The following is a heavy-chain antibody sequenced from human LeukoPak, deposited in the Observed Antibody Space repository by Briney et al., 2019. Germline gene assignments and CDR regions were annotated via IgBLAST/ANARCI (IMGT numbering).Heavy chain of an antibody. V-gene: IGHV4-59*01. CDR3: ARGDYYYDSSCYYYGYFQH. CDR1: GGSISSYY. D-gene: IGHD3-22*01. CDR2: IYYSGST. Sequence: SETLSLTCTVSGGSISSYYWSWIRQPPGKGLEWIGYIYYSGSTIYNPSLKSRVTISVDTSKNQFSLKLSSVTAADTAVYYCARGDYYYDSSCYYYGYFQHWGQGTLVTVSS. J-gene: IGHJ1*01.